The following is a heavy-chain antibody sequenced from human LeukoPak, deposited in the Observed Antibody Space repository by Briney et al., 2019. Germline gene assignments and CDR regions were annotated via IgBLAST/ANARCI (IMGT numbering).Heavy chain of an antibody. CDR1: GYTFTHYY. D-gene: IGHD1-26*01. CDR3: ARDLAMYSPDLDY. CDR2: INPKTGVT. J-gene: IGHJ4*02. V-gene: IGHV1-2*02. Sequence: ASVRVSCTASGYTFTHYYLHWVRQAPGHGLEWMGWINPKTGVTKYAQNFQGRVTMTRDTSISTAYMEVSRLRSDDTAVFYCARDLAMYSPDLDYWGQGTLVTVSS.